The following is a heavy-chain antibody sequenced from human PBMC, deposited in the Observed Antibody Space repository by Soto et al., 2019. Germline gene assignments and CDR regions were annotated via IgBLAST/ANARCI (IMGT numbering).Heavy chain of an antibody. CDR1: GGTFSSYA. J-gene: IGHJ3*02. Sequence: ASVKVSCKASGGTFSSYAISWVRQAPGQGLEWMGGIIPIFGTANYAQKFQGRVTITADESTSTAYMELSSLRSEDTAVYYCARLRFQYSSSWYDAFDIWGQGTMVTVSS. CDR3: ARLRFQYSSSWYDAFDI. V-gene: IGHV1-69*13. CDR2: IIPIFGTA. D-gene: IGHD6-13*01.